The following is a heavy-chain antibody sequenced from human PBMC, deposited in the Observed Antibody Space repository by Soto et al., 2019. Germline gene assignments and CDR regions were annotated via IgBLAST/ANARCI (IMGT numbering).Heavy chain of an antibody. J-gene: IGHJ3*02. Sequence: SXTLSLTCAVYGGSLSGYYWSWIRQPPVNGLEWIGEINHSGSTNYNPSLKSRVTISVDTSKNQFSLKLSSVTAADTAVYYCARDTRLITIFGVVINDAFDIWGQGTMVTVSS. D-gene: IGHD3-3*01. CDR3: ARDTRLITIFGVVINDAFDI. V-gene: IGHV4-34*01. CDR1: GGSLSGYY. CDR2: INHSGST.